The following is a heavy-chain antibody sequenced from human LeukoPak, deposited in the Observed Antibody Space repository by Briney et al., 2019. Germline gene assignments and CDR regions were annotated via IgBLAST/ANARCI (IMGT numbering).Heavy chain of an antibody. D-gene: IGHD1/OR15-1a*01. V-gene: IGHV3-30*02. CDR3: AKDSLEQNYYYYMDV. J-gene: IGHJ6*03. Sequence: GGSLRLSCAASGFTFSSYGMHWVRQAPDKGLEWVAVIRYDGSNKYYADSVKGRFTISRDNSKNTLYLQMNSLRAEDTAVYYCAKDSLEQNYYYYMDVWGKGTTVTVSS. CDR2: IRYDGSNK. CDR1: GFTFSSYG.